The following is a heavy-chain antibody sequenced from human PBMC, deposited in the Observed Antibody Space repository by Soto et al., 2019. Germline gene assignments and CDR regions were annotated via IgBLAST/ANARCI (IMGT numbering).Heavy chain of an antibody. CDR2: INRHGDST. Sequence: EVYLVESGGGVVRPGGSLRLSCAASGFGFDEYGMSWVRQGPGKGLEGVSGINRHGDSTGYADSVKGRFTISRDNAKNSLYLEMNGLRAEDTAFYYCARDHRWGYEYGDYGASWGQGTLVTVSS. J-gene: IGHJ5*02. V-gene: IGHV3-20*04. CDR3: ARDHRWGYEYGDYGAS. CDR1: GFGFDEYG. D-gene: IGHD4-17*01.